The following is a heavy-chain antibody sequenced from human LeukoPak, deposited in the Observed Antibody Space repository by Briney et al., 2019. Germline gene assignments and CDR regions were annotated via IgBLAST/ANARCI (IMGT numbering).Heavy chain of an antibody. D-gene: IGHD3-22*01. J-gene: IGHJ4*02. V-gene: IGHV3-30*02. Sequence: GGSLRLSCAASGFTFSNCGMHWVRQAPGKGLEWVAFIRYDGSDQYYADSVKGRFTISRDNSKNTLYLQMNSLRTEDTAMYYCAKSSCYYDSRVYYSHFDYWGQGTLVTVSS. CDR2: IRYDGSDQ. CDR1: GFTFSNCG. CDR3: AKSSCYYDSRVYYSHFDY.